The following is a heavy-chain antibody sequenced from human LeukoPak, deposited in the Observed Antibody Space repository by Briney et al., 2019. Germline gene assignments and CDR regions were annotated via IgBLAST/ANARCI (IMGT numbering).Heavy chain of an antibody. V-gene: IGHV3-11*04. D-gene: IGHD2-2*01. CDR3: ASSGGDCSSASCAAD. CDR1: GFTFSDYY. CDR2: ISSSGSTI. Sequence: GGSLRLSCAASGFTFSDYYMSWIRQAPGKGLEWVSYISSSGSTIYYADSVKGRFTISRDNAKNSLYLQMNSLRAEDTAVYYCASSGGDCSSASCAADWGQGTLVTVSS. J-gene: IGHJ4*02.